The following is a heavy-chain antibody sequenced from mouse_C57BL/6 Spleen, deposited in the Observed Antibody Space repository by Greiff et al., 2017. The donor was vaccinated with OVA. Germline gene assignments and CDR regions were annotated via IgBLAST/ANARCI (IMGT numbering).Heavy chain of an antibody. D-gene: IGHD1-1*01. Sequence: EVKLMESGPELVKPGASVKISCKASGYSFTDYNMNWVKQSNGKSLEWIGVINPNYGTTSYNQKFKGKATLTVDQSSSTAYMQLNSLTSEDSAVYYCARYGSSSYYYAMDYWGQGTSVTVSS. CDR2: INPNYGTT. J-gene: IGHJ4*01. CDR1: GYSFTDYN. V-gene: IGHV1-39*01. CDR3: ARYGSSSYYYAMDY.